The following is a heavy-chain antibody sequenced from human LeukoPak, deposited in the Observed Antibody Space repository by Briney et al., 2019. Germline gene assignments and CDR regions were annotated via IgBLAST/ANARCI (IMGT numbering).Heavy chain of an antibody. D-gene: IGHD3-22*01. V-gene: IGHV3-7*04. Sequence: PGGSLRLSCAASGFTVSTHWMSWVRQAPGKGLEWVANIGQDGCEKYYVDSVKGRFTISRDIAKNSLYLQMNSLRAEDTAVYYCARYYDGTTYSDAFDIWGPGTMVTVSS. CDR2: IGQDGCEK. CDR1: GFTVSTHW. J-gene: IGHJ3*02. CDR3: ARYYDGTTYSDAFDI.